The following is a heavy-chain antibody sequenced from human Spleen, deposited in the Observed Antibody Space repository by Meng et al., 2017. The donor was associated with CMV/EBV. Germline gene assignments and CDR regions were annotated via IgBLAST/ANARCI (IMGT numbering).Heavy chain of an antibody. V-gene: IGHV4-61*03. CDR2: GYYSGST. CDR1: GDSVSSGSYY. D-gene: IGHD2-2*02. J-gene: IGHJ6*02. Sequence: SETLSLTCTVSGDSVSSGSYYWSWIRQPPGKGLEWIGYGYYSGSTNYNPSLKSRVTISVDTSKNRFSLNLSSVTAADTAVYYCARASRGYCVITDCYMHYYYGMDVWGQGTTVTVSS. CDR3: ARASRGYCVITDCYMHYYYGMDV.